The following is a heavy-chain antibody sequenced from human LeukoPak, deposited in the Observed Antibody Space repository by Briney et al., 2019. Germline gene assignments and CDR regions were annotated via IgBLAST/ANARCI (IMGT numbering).Heavy chain of an antibody. V-gene: IGHV4-34*01. Sequence: PSQTLSLTCAVYGGSFSGYYWSWIRQPPGKGLEWVVGINHSGSTNYNPSLKSRVTISVDTSKNQFSLKLSSVTAADTAVYYCARGHILYDILTGYYVARQYYFDYWGQGTLVTVSS. CDR1: GGSFSGYY. CDR2: INHSGST. CDR3: ARGHILYDILTGYYVARQYYFDY. J-gene: IGHJ4*02. D-gene: IGHD3-9*01.